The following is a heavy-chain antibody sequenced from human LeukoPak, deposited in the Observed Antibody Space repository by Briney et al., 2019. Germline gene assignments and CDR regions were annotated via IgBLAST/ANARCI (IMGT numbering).Heavy chain of an antibody. V-gene: IGHV3-21*01. CDR3: ARRRRISTGYYYMDV. D-gene: IGHD4-17*01. CDR2: ISSSSSYI. Sequence: GGSLRLSCAASGFTFSSYSMNWVRQAPGKGLEWVSSISSSSSYIYYADSVKGRFTISRDNAKNSLYLQMNSLRAEDTAVYYCARRRRISTGYYYMDVWGKGTTVTVSS. CDR1: GFTFSSYS. J-gene: IGHJ6*03.